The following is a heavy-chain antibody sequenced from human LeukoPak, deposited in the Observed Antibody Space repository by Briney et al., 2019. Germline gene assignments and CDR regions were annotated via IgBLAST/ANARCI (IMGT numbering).Heavy chain of an antibody. V-gene: IGHV1-69*04. CDR1: GYTFTGYY. Sequence: GASVKVSCKASGYTFTGYYMHWVRQAPGQGLGWMGRIIPILGIANYAQKFQGRVTITADKSTSTAYMELSSLRSEDTAVYYCARGSVPYYDSSGYYFSAFDIWGQGTMVTVSS. CDR3: ARGSVPYYDSSGYYFSAFDI. D-gene: IGHD3-22*01. J-gene: IGHJ3*02. CDR2: IIPILGIA.